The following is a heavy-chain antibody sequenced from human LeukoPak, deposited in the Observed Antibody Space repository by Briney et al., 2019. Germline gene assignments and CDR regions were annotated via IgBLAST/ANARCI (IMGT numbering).Heavy chain of an antibody. V-gene: IGHV3-30*19. CDR3: ARLSRSGATYFYYGMDV. CDR1: GFIFSHYG. J-gene: IGHJ6*02. D-gene: IGHD3-22*01. Sequence: QPGGSLRLSCTASGFIFSHYGMHWVRQAPGKGLDWVAVISFDGSDQYYADSVKGRFTISRDNSQNTVSLHMNSLKTEDTAVYFCARLSRSGATYFYYGMDVWGQGTTVIVTS. CDR2: ISFDGSDQ.